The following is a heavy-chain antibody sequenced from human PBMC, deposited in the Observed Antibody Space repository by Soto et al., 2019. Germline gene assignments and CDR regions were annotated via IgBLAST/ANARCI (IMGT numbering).Heavy chain of an antibody. J-gene: IGHJ4*02. CDR3: AKCPGNYYDSSGLPFY. Sequence: GGSLRLSCAASGSTFSSYAMSWVRQAPGKGLEWVSAISGSGGSTYYADSVKGRFTISRDNSKNTLYLQMNSLRAEDTAVYYCAKCPGNYYDSSGLPFYWGQGTLVTVSS. CDR2: ISGSGGST. D-gene: IGHD3-22*01. CDR1: GSTFSSYA. V-gene: IGHV3-23*01.